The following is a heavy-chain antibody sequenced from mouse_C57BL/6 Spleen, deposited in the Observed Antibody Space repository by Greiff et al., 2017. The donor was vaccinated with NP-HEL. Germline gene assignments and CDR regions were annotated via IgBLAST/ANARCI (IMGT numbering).Heavy chain of an antibody. CDR3: AERDYYGSSYWFAY. CDR1: GFNIKNTY. D-gene: IGHD1-1*01. CDR2: IDPANGNT. J-gene: IGHJ3*01. V-gene: IGHV14-3*01. Sequence: DVQLQESVAELVRPGASVKLSCTASGFNIKNTYMHWVKQRPEQGLEWIGMIDPANGNTKYAPKFQGKATITADTSSNTAYLQLSSLTSEDTAIYYCAERDYYGSSYWFAYWGQGTLVTVSA.